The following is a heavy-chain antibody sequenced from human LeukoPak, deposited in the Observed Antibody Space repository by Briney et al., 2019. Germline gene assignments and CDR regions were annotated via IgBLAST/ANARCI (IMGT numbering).Heavy chain of an antibody. CDR1: GFTFSSCS. D-gene: IGHD5-18*01. CDR3: ARDLGGYSYGPFDY. Sequence: GGSLRLSCAASGFTFSSCSMNWVRQAPGKGLEWVSSISSSSSYIYYADSVKGRFTISRDNAKNSLYLQMNSLRAEDTAVYYCARDLGGYSYGPFDYWGQGTLVTVSS. V-gene: IGHV3-21*01. CDR2: ISSSSSYI. J-gene: IGHJ4*02.